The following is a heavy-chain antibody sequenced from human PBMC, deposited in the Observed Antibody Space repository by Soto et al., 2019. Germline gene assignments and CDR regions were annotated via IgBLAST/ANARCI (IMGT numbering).Heavy chain of an antibody. CDR1: GFTFSSYA. CDR2: ISGSGGST. V-gene: IGHV3-23*01. D-gene: IGHD2-2*02. J-gene: IGHJ6*03. Sequence: EVPLLESGGGLVQPGGSLRLSCAASGFTFSSYAMSWVRQAPGKGLEWVSAISGSGGSTYYADSVKGRFTISRDNSKNTLYLQMNSLRAEDTAVYYCAKGIGYCSSTSCYTNYYYYMDVWGKGTTVTVSS. CDR3: AKGIGYCSSTSCYTNYYYYMDV.